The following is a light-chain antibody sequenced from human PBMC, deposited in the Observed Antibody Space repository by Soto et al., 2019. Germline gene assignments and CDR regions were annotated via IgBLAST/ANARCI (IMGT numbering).Light chain of an antibody. CDR3: QQANSFPLS. CDR2: TGS. J-gene: IGKJ4*01. V-gene: IGKV1-12*01. CDR1: QGISSW. Sequence: DIQMTQSPSSVSASVGDRVSITCRAIQGISSWLAWYQQKPGRAPKLLIYTGSSLQSGVPSRFSGTGSATDFSLTISRLQPEDVASYYCQQANSFPLSFGGGTKVEIK.